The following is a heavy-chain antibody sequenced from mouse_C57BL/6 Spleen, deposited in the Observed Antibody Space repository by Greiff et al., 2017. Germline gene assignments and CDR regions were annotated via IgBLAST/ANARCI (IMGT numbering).Heavy chain of an antibody. D-gene: IGHD2-3*01. CDR1: GFTFSDYG. V-gene: IGHV5-17*01. J-gene: IGHJ2*01. CDR2: ISSGSSTI. Sequence: EVQLVESGGGLVKPGGSLKLSCAASGFTFSDYGMHWVRQAPEKGLEWVAYISSGSSTIYYADTVKGRFPISRDNAKNTLFLQMTSLGSEDTAMYYCERNGYYDYFDYWSQGTTLTVSS. CDR3: ERNGYYDYFDY.